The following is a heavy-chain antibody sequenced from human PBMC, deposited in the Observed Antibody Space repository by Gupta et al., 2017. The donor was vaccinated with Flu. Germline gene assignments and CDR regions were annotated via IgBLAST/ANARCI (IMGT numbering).Heavy chain of an antibody. D-gene: IGHD2-8*01. CDR1: ESTFIQYA. CDR2: INAVDGDT. J-gene: IGHJ4*02. Sequence: QVHLVQSGAEVKKPGASVTVSCKGSESTFIQYAMYWVRQAPGQSLEWIGRINAVDGDTKYPQKFQGRITITRDTSANTDYMELSSLTFEDTAVYYCARGASYCSKGVCSWGYYFQYWGQGTLVTVSS. CDR3: ARGASYCSKGVCSWGYYFQY. V-gene: IGHV1-3*01.